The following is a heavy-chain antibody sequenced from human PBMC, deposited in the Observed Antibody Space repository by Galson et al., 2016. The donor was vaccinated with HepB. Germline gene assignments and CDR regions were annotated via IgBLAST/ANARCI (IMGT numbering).Heavy chain of an antibody. J-gene: IGHJ5*02. CDR2: VNSWGDKT. CDR3: ARSNFYSRDAFFDP. CDR1: GFTFSTSA. D-gene: IGHD1-20*01. V-gene: IGHV3-23*01. Sequence: SLRLSCATSGFTFSTSAMSWVRQAPGKGLEWVSSVNSWGDKTYYAGSVRGRFTISRDNSKNTLHLQLTSVTAADTAIYYCARSNFYSRDAFFDPWGQGTLVTVSS.